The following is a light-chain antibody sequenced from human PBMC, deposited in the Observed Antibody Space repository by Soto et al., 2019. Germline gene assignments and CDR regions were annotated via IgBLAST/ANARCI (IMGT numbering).Light chain of an antibody. V-gene: IGKV4-1*01. CDR1: QSVLYSSNNKNY. CDR3: EKYYSTPRT. CDR2: WAS. Sequence: DIVMTQSPDSLPVSLAERATINCKSSQSVLYSSNNKNYFAWYQQKPGQPPKLLIYWASTRESGVPDRFSGSGSGTDFTLTISRLQAEDVAVYYCEKYYSTPRTFDQGNKLEIK. J-gene: IGKJ2*01.